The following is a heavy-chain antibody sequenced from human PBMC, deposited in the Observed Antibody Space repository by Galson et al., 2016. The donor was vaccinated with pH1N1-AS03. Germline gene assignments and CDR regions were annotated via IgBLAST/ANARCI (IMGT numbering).Heavy chain of an antibody. J-gene: IGHJ4*02. Sequence: SETLSLTCAVCGGSFSGTFWTWIRQSPGTGLEWLGENNPRGSANYNPSLQSRVTISVDTSKNQFSLKLSSVTAADTAVYYCARHWGSSGYYFDYWGQGTLVTVSS. CDR2: NNPRGSA. V-gene: IGHV4-34*01. CDR3: ARHWGSSGYYFDY. D-gene: IGHD6-25*01. CDR1: GGSFSGTF.